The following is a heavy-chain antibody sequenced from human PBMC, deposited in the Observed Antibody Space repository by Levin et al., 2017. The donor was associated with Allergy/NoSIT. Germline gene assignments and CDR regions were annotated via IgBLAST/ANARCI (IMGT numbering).Heavy chain of an antibody. V-gene: IGHV3-33*01. J-gene: IGHJ4*02. D-gene: IGHD3-10*01. CDR1: GFTFMGYG. CDR3: ATITMVRADDY. Sequence: GGSLRLXXXXXGFTFMGYGMHWDRQAPGKGLGWVAVIWYDGSNKYYADSVKGRFTISRDNSKNTLYLQMNSLRAEDTAVYYCATITMVRADDYWGQGTLVTVSS. CDR2: IWYDGSNK.